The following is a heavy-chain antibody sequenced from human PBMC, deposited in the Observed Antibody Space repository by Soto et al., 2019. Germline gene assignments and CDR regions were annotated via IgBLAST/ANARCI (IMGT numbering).Heavy chain of an antibody. CDR1: GDSIRSYY. Sequence: QVQLQESGPGLVKPSETLSLTCTVSGDSIRSYYWSWIRQPPGKGLEWIGHMYHSGSTNYNPSLTSRVTLFVDTSKNQFSLNLNSVTAADTAVYYCARHGGGIASWFDNWGQGTLVTVSS. CDR2: MYHSGST. D-gene: IGHD3-16*02. J-gene: IGHJ4*02. V-gene: IGHV4-59*08. CDR3: ARHGGGIASWFDN.